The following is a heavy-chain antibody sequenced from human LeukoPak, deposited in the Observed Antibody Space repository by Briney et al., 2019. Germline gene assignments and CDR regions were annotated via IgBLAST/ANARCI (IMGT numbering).Heavy chain of an antibody. CDR3: AREDSGSYYNYYYFYMDV. Sequence: SETLSLTCAVYGGSFSGYYWSWIRQPPEKGLEWIGEINHVGATNYNPSLKSRVTLSVDTSKTQFSLNLSSVTAADTAVYYCAREDSGSYYNYYYFYMDVWGKGTTVTISS. J-gene: IGHJ6*03. D-gene: IGHD3-10*01. CDR1: GGSFSGYY. CDR2: INHVGAT. V-gene: IGHV4-34*01.